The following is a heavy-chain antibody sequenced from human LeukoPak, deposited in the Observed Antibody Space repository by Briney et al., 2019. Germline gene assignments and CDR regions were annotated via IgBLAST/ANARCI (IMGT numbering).Heavy chain of an antibody. CDR3: ARDNGGFGELPSWFDP. J-gene: IGHJ5*02. CDR1: GYSISSGYY. Sequence: SETLSLTCAVSGYSISSGYYWGWIRQPPGKGLEWIGSIYHSGSTYYNPSLKSRVTISVDTSKNQFSLKLSSVTAAATAVYYCARDNGGFGELPSWFDPWGQGTLVTVSS. CDR2: IYHSGST. V-gene: IGHV4-38-2*02. D-gene: IGHD3-10*01.